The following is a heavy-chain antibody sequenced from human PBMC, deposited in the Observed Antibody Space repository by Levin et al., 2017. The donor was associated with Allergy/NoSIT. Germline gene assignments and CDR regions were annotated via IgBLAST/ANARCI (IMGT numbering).Heavy chain of an antibody. CDR1: GFTFSDYY. CDR3: ARCVRSGCYFTGY. J-gene: IGHJ4*02. Sequence: GESLKISCAASGFTFSDYYMNWVRQAPGNGLEWVSSISTSGTTIYYADSVKGRFTVSRDNTKNSLYLQMNSLRAEDTAVYYCARCVRSGCYFTGYWGQGTLVTVSS. V-gene: IGHV3-11*01. CDR2: ISTSGTTI. D-gene: IGHD2-2*01.